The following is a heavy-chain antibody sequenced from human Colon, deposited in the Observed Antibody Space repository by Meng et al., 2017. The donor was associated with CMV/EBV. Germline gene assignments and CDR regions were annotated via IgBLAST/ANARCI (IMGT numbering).Heavy chain of an antibody. CDR2: IRNDGSNE. CDR1: GFMFRTSG. J-gene: IGHJ3*01. V-gene: IGHV3-30*02. D-gene: IGHD5-12*01. Sequence: GESLKISCTASGFMFRTSGMHWVRQSPGRGLEWVAFIRNDGSNEEYPDSVKGRFTISRDNSKKSLYLQMNGLRAEDTALYYCAKDVARYSGDAEGAFDVWGQGTMVTVSS. CDR3: AKDVARYSGDAEGAFDV.